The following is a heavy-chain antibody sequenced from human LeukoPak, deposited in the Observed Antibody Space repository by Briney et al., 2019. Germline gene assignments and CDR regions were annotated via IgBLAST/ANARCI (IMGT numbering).Heavy chain of an antibody. J-gene: IGHJ4*02. V-gene: IGHV4-38-2*02. D-gene: IGHD5-12*01. CDR2: IYHSGST. CDR1: GYSISSGYY. Sequence: SETLSLTCTVSGYSISSGYYWGWIRQPPGKGLEWIGRIYHSGSTYYNPSLKSRVTISVDTSKNQFSLTLSSVTAADTAVYYCARADIVATIGYYFDYWGQGTLVTVSS. CDR3: ARADIVATIGYYFDY.